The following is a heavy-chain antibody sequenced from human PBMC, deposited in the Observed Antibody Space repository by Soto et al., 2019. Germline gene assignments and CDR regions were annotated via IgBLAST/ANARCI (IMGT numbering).Heavy chain of an antibody. CDR3: ARNGITMIVVSLLDP. CDR2: INAGNGNT. J-gene: IGHJ5*02. Sequence: ASVKVSCKASGYTFTSYAMHWVRQAPGQRLEWMGWINAGNGNTKYSQKFQGRVTITRDTSASTAYMELSSLRSEDTAVYYCARNGITMIVVSLLDPWGQGTLVTVS. D-gene: IGHD3-22*01. CDR1: GYTFTSYA. V-gene: IGHV1-3*01.